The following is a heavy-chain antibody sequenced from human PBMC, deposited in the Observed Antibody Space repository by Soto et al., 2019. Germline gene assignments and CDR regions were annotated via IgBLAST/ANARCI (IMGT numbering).Heavy chain of an antibody. CDR3: ARGLFIAAAGTIYGMDV. Sequence: PSHTLSLPCAISGYSVSSNSAAWNLIRQSPSRGLEWLGRTYYRSKWYNDYAVSVKSRITINPDTSKNQFSLQLNSVTPEDTAVYYCARGLFIAAAGTIYGMDVWGQGTTVTVSS. CDR1: GYSVSSNSAA. D-gene: IGHD6-13*01. V-gene: IGHV6-1*01. CDR2: TYYRSKWYN. J-gene: IGHJ6*02.